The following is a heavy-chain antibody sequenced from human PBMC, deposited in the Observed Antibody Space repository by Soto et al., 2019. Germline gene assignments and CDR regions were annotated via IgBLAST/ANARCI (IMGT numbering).Heavy chain of an antibody. J-gene: IGHJ4*02. CDR3: ARSPGWYGVHS. CDR2: VFYTGTT. CDR1: GDSVSSPYY. V-gene: IGHV4-4*02. D-gene: IGHD3-10*01. Sequence: QVQLQESGPGLVKPSGTLSLTCAVSGDSVSSPYYWCWVRQPPGKGREWIGEVFYTGTTSYNPSLRSRVTISMDKSNQQFSLGLSDVTSPDTAVYYCARSPGWYGVHSWGRGT.